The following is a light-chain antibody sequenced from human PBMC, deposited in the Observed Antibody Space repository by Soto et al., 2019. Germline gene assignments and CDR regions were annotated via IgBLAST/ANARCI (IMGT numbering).Light chain of an antibody. CDR2: KAS. J-gene: IGKJ5*01. Sequence: DIQMTQSPSTLSASVGDRVTITCRASQTVDSWLAWYQQRPGKPPNLLIYKASTLASGVPSRFSGSGSGTEFTLTINSLQPDDFATYYCQQYNSGITFGQGTRLEIK. CDR1: QTVDSW. CDR3: QQYNSGIT. V-gene: IGKV1-5*03.